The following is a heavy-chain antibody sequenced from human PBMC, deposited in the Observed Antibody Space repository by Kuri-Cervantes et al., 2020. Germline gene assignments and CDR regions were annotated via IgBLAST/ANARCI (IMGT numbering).Heavy chain of an antibody. J-gene: IGHJ4*02. CDR3: ARADGSYGDYGFDY. Sequence: ASVKVSCKASGYTFTGYYMHWVRQAPGQGLEWMGWINPNSGGTNYAQKFQGRVTMTRNTSISTAYRELSSLRSEDAAVYYCARADGSYGDYGFDYWGQGTLVTVSS. V-gene: IGHV1-2*02. D-gene: IGHD4-17*01. CDR2: INPNSGGT. CDR1: GYTFTGYY.